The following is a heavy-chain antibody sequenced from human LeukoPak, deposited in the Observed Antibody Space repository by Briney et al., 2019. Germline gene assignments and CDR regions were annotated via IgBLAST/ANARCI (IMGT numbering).Heavy chain of an antibody. J-gene: IGHJ4*02. CDR2: IYSGAGT. D-gene: IGHD3-22*01. Sequence: GGSLRLSCAVFEFTVSSNYMSWVRQAPGKGLEWVSVIYSGAGTHYADSVKGRFTIPRDNSKNTLYLQMNSLRAEDTAVYYCARGSSGYSFDYWGQGTLVTVSS. V-gene: IGHV3-53*01. CDR3: ARGSSGYSFDY. CDR1: EFTVSSNY.